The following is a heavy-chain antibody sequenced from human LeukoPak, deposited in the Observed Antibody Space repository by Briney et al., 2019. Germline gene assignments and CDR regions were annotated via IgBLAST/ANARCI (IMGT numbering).Heavy chain of an antibody. D-gene: IGHD4-17*01. CDR1: GYSISSGFY. CDR3: ARGFRGDNFDY. Sequence: SEALSLTCSVSGYSISSGFYWGWIRQPPGKGLEWIGVLHHSGSTSYNLSLKSRDTISLDTHKNHFSLTLSSVTAADTAVYYCARGFRGDNFDYWGQGTLVTVSS. V-gene: IGHV4-38-2*02. CDR2: LHHSGST. J-gene: IGHJ4*02.